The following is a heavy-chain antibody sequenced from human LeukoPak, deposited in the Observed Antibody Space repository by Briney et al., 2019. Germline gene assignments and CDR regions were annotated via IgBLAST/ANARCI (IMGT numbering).Heavy chain of an antibody. J-gene: IGHJ4*02. CDR3: ARDPVEWEQLLDY. CDR2: MNKDGSEK. Sequence: GGSLRLSCEASGFIFSNHWMGWVRQAPGKRPEWVANMNKDGSEKYYADSVKGRFTISRDNARNSVYLQMNSLRVEDTAVYYCARDPVEWEQLLDYWGQGTLVTVSS. CDR1: GFIFSNHW. D-gene: IGHD1-26*01. V-gene: IGHV3-7*01.